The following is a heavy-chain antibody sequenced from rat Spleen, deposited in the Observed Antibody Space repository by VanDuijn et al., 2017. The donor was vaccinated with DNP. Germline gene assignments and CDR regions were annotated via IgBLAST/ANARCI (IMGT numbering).Heavy chain of an antibody. CDR1: EFTFSDYA. J-gene: IGHJ1*01. D-gene: IGHD5-1*01. CDR2: ISYDGSRT. V-gene: IGHV5-7*01. Sequence: EVQLVESGGGLVQPGRSLKLSCAASEFTFSDYAMAWVRQAPKKGLEWVATISYDGSRTYYRDSVKGRFIISRDNARNTLYLQMNSLRSEDTATYFCARGSGTYYWYFDFWGPGTMVTVSS. CDR3: ARGSGTYYWYFDF.